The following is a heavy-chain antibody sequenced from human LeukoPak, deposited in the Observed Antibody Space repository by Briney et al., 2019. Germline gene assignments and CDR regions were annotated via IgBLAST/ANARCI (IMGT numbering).Heavy chain of an antibody. V-gene: IGHV4-59*01. CDR1: GGSNSSYY. CDR3: ARFSMVRGVLLDV. D-gene: IGHD3-10*01. J-gene: IGHJ6*01. CDR2: IYYSGST. Sequence: PSETLSLTCTLYGGSNSSYYGSWIRQPPGEGLEWIGYIYYSGSTNYNPSLKRRVTISVDTSKHQFSLKLSSVTAADTAVYYCARFSMVRGVLLDVWGQGTTVTVSS.